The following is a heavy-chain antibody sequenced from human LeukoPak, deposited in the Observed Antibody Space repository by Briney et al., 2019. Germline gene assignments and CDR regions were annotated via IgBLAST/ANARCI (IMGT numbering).Heavy chain of an antibody. D-gene: IGHD2-15*01. CDR2: ISSSSSYI. CDR1: GFTFSSYS. Sequence: PGGSLRLSCAASGFTFSSYSMDWVRQAPGKGLEWVSSISSSSSYIYYADSVKGRFTISRDNAKNSLYLQMNSLRAEDTAVCYCARDNCSGGSCYPLYYYGMDVWGQGTTVTVSS. J-gene: IGHJ6*02. V-gene: IGHV3-21*01. CDR3: ARDNCSGGSCYPLYYYGMDV.